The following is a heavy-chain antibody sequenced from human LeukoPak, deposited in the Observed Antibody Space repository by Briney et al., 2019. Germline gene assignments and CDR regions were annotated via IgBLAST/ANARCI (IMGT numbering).Heavy chain of an antibody. D-gene: IGHD5-12*01. J-gene: IGHJ4*02. CDR3: ARGPATISPFDY. CDR2: ISYDGSNK. V-gene: IGHV3-30-3*01. Sequence: PGGSLRLSCAASGFTFSSYAMHWVRQAPGKGLEWVAVISYDGSNKYYADSVKGRFTISRDNSKNTLYLQMNSLRAEDTAVYYCARGPATISPFDYWGQGTLVTVSS. CDR1: GFTFSSYA.